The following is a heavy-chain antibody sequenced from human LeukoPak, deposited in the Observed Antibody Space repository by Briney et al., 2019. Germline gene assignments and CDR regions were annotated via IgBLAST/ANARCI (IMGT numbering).Heavy chain of an antibody. CDR1: GFTFDDYA. J-gene: IGHJ4*02. CDR3: AKESGGNYYFDY. D-gene: IGHD4-23*01. Sequence: PGRSLRLSCAASGFTFDDYAMPWVRQAPGKGLEWVSGISWNSGSIGYADSVKGRFTISRDNAKNSLYLQMNSLRAEDTALYYCAKESGGNYYFDYWGQGTLVTVSS. CDR2: ISWNSGSI. V-gene: IGHV3-9*01.